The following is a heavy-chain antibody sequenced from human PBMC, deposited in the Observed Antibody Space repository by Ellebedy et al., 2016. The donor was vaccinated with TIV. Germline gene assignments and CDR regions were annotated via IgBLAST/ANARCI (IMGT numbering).Heavy chain of an antibody. CDR1: GGSIGTYY. CDR3: ASSGWPGH. Sequence: MPSETLSLTCTVSGGSIGTYYWSWIRQPPGKGLGWIGYIYYSGSTKYNPSLKSRVTMSVDTSKKQFSLNLSSVTAADTAVYYCASSGWPGHWGQGTLVTVSS. J-gene: IGHJ4*02. V-gene: IGHV4-59*01. CDR2: IYYSGST. D-gene: IGHD6-19*01.